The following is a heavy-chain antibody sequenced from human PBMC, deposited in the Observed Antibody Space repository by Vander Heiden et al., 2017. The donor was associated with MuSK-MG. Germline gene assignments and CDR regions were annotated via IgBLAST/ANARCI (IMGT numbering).Heavy chain of an antibody. V-gene: IGHV4-39*01. D-gene: IGHD4-17*01. J-gene: IGHJ4*02. CDR1: GDSISDSGFY. Sequence: QLQVQESGPGLVKPSETLSLTCSVSGDSISDSGFYWGWIRQPPGKGLEWVGSMYYSGSTYFNPSLKSRVTIFVDTPKNQFSLKLNSVTAADTAVYYCVRRPVSTGGVDYWGQGTLVTVSS. CDR3: VRRPVSTGGVDY. CDR2: MYYSGST.